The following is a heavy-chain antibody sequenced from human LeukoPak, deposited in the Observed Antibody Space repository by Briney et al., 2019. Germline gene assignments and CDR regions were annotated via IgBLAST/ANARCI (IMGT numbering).Heavy chain of an antibody. CDR3: ARRRYSGSSQHFDY. V-gene: IGHV3-21*01. Sequence: GGSLRLSCAASEFTFSDTWMSWVRQAPGKGLEWVSSISSSSSYIYYADSVKGRFTISRDNAKNSLYLQMNSLRAEDTAVYYCARRRYSGSSQHFDYWGQGTLVTVSS. CDR1: EFTFSDTW. D-gene: IGHD1-26*01. J-gene: IGHJ4*02. CDR2: ISSSSSYI.